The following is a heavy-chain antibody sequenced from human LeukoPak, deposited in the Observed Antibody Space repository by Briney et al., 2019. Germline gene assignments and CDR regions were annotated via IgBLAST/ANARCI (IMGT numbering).Heavy chain of an antibody. CDR2: IEKNGSGK. CDR3: TTDRWYSADD. J-gene: IGHJ4*02. CDR1: GFIFSDSW. Sequence: PGGSLRLSCTVSGFIFSDSWMAWIRQAPGKGLEWVAIIEKNGSGKNYVDSVKGRFIISRDNAKNSLFLQMDSLKVEDTAIYYCTTDRWYSADDWGQGTLVTVSS. V-gene: IGHV3-7*03. D-gene: IGHD2-15*01.